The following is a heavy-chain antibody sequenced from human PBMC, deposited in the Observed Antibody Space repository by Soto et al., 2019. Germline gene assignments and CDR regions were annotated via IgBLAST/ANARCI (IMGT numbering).Heavy chain of an antibody. V-gene: IGHV3-33*01. D-gene: IGHD1-1*01. Sequence: GGSLRLSCAASGFTFSSYGMHWVRQAPGKGLEWVAVIWYDGSNKYYADSVKGRFTISRDNSKNTLYLQMNSLRAEDTAVYYCARDEKLEPPHYWGQGTLVTVSS. CDR2: IWYDGSNK. CDR1: GFTFSSYG. J-gene: IGHJ4*02. CDR3: ARDEKLEPPHY.